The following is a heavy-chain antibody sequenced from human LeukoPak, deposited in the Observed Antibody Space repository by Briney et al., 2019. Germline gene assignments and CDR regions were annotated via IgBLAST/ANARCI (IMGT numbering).Heavy chain of an antibody. CDR1: GYTFTGYY. CDR2: INPNSGGT. V-gene: IGHV1-2*02. Sequence: GASVKVSCKASGYTFTGYYMHWVRQAPGQGLEWMGWINPNSGGTNYAQKFQGRVTMTRDTSISTAYMELSRLRSDDTAVYYCARVDYGDYSVRIDYWGQGTLVTVSS. CDR3: ARVDYGDYSVRIDY. D-gene: IGHD4-17*01. J-gene: IGHJ4*02.